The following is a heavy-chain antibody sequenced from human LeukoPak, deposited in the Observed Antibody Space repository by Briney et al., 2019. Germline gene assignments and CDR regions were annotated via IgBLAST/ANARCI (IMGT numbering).Heavy chain of an antibody. Sequence: PGGSLRLSCAASGFTLSRYWMHWVRQVPGKGLVWVSRVNPDGSSITYADSVKGRFTSSRDNAKNTLYLQMNRLRVEDTAVYYCGRGGSYGDYWGQGILVTVSS. CDR1: GFTLSRYW. CDR2: VNPDGSSI. V-gene: IGHV3-74*01. CDR3: GRGGSYGDY. D-gene: IGHD3-16*01. J-gene: IGHJ4*02.